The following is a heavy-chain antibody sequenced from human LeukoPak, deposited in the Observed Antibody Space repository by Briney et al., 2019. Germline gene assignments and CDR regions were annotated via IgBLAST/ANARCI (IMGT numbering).Heavy chain of an antibody. D-gene: IGHD5-12*01. CDR3: AKGMEPIVATINSGNDY. CDR2: ISWNSGSI. Sequence: QPGGSLRLSCAASGFTFDDYAMHWVWQAPGKGLEWVSGISWNSGSIGYADSVKGRFTISRDNAKNSLYLQMNSLRAEDTALYYCAKGMEPIVATINSGNDYWGQGTLVTVSS. CDR1: GFTFDDYA. J-gene: IGHJ4*02. V-gene: IGHV3-9*01.